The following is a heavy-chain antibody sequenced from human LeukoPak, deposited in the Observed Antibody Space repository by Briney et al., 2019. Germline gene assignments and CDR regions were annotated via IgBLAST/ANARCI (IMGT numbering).Heavy chain of an antibody. V-gene: IGHV3-74*01. CDR2: INNDGSST. J-gene: IGHJ5*02. CDR1: GFTFSSHW. Sequence: GGSLRLSCAASGFTFSSHWIHWVRQVPGKGLVCVSRINNDGSSTSYAGSVKGRFTISRDNAKNTLYLQMNSLRPEDTAVYYCARAASYYFGSGIRYYWFDPWGQGTLVTVSS. D-gene: IGHD3-10*01. CDR3: ARAASYYFGSGIRYYWFDP.